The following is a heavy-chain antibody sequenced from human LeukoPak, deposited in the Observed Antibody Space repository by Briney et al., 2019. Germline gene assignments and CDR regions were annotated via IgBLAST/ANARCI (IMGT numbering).Heavy chain of an antibody. J-gene: IGHJ6*03. CDR1: GFTFSSYW. CDR2: ISSSGSTI. CDR3: ARDRCSSTSCYANYYYYMDV. Sequence: KPGGSLRLSCAASGFTFSSYWMSWIRQAPGKGLEWVSYISSSGSTIYYADSVKGRFTISRDNAKNSLYLQMNSLRAEDTAVYYCARDRCSSTSCYANYYYYMDVWGKGTTVTVSS. V-gene: IGHV3-11*01. D-gene: IGHD2-2*01.